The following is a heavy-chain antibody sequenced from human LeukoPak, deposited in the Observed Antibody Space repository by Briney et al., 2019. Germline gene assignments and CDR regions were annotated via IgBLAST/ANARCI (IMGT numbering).Heavy chain of an antibody. D-gene: IGHD3-22*01. CDR2: IYYSGST. Sequence: SETLSLTCTVSGGSIGSYYWSWIRQPPGKGLEWIGYIYYSGSTNYNPSLKSRVTISADTSKNQFSLKLSSVTAADTAVYYCARVRSGYYYDSSGYAFDYWGQGTLVTVSS. CDR3: ARVRSGYYYDSSGYAFDY. V-gene: IGHV4-59*01. CDR1: GGSIGSYY. J-gene: IGHJ4*02.